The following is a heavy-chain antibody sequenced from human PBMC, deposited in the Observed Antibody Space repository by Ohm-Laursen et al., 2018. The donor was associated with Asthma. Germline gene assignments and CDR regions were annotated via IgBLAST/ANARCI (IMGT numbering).Heavy chain of an antibody. V-gene: IGHV3-30*14. J-gene: IGHJ1*01. Sequence: SLRLSCTASRFTFGSFPMHWVRQAPGKGLDWVAAISYDGSDKYYADSVKGRFTISRDNSKNTVYLQMNSLRAEDTAVYYCARDGPSRAVQYWGQGTLVTVSS. CDR1: RFTFGSFP. CDR3: ARDGPSRAVQY. CDR2: ISYDGSDK.